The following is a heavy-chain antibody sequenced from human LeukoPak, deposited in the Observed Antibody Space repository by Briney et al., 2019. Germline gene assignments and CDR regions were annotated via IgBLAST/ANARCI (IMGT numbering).Heavy chain of an antibody. CDR2: IYYSGST. Sequence: SETLSLTCTVSGGSISSSSYYWGWIRQPPGKGLEWIGSIYYSGSTYYNPSLKSRVTISVDTSKNQFSLKLSSVTAADTAVYYCARGNFGNLYYYYYGMDVWGQGTTVTVSS. CDR1: GGSISSSSYY. D-gene: IGHD3-3*02. J-gene: IGHJ6*02. CDR3: ARGNFGNLYYYYYGMDV. V-gene: IGHV4-39*01.